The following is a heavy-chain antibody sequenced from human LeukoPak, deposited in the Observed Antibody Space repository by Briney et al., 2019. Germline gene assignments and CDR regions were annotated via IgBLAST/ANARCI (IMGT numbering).Heavy chain of an antibody. J-gene: IGHJ4*02. CDR2: IIPIFGIA. V-gene: IGHV1-69*04. D-gene: IGHD3-22*01. CDR3: ASYYYDSSGYYYPLNY. Sequence: SVKVSCKASGGTFSSYAISWVRQAPGQGLEWMGRIIPIFGIANYAQKFQGRVTITADKSTSTAYMELSSLRSEDTAVYYCASYYYDSSGYYYPLNYWGQGTLVTVSS. CDR1: GGTFSSYA.